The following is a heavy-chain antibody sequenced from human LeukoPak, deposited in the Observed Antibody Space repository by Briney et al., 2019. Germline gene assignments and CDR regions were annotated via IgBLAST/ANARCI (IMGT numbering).Heavy chain of an antibody. D-gene: IGHD2-21*02. CDR2: IYYSGST. J-gene: IGHJ4*02. V-gene: IGHV4-61*05. Sequence: SETLSLTCTVSGGSISSSSYYWGWIRQPPGKGLEWIGYIYYSGSTNYNPSLKSRVTISVDTSKNQFSLKLSSVTAADTAVYYCARHSVGVVVTAFDYFDYWGQGTLVTVSS. CDR3: ARHSVGVVVTAFDYFDY. CDR1: GGSISSSSYY.